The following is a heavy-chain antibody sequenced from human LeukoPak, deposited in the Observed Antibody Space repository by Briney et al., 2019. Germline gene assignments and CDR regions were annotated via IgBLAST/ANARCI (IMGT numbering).Heavy chain of an antibody. CDR3: ARDGEAADAPYYYMDV. Sequence: ASVKVSCKASGYTFTGYYMHWVRQAPGQGLEWMGWINPNSGGTNYAQKFQGRVTMTRDTSISTAYMELSRLRSEDTAVYYCARDGEAADAPYYYMDVWGKGTTVTVSS. CDR2: INPNSGGT. J-gene: IGHJ6*03. D-gene: IGHD6-13*01. CDR1: GYTFTGYY. V-gene: IGHV1-2*02.